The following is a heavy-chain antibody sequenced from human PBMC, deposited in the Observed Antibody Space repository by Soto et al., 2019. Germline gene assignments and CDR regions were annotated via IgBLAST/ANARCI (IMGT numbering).Heavy chain of an antibody. CDR2: IIPISGRT. D-gene: IGHD5-12*01. CDR3: ATRGTQGRWLEFADY. V-gene: IGHV1-69*01. Sequence: QVQLVQSGAEVKRPGSSVKVSCEASGGTFSSLGFTWVRQAPGQGLEWMGGIIPISGRTTFAPKFLGRVTITADESTRTTYMALTALTSDDTAIYYCATRGTQGRWLEFADYWGQGTLVIVSS. CDR1: GGTFSSLG. J-gene: IGHJ4*02.